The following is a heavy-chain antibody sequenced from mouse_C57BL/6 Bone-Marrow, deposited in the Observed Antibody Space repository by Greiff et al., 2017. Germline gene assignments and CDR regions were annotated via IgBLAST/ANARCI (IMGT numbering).Heavy chain of an antibody. V-gene: IGHV1-52*01. J-gene: IGHJ3*01. CDR3: ARVYYYGSPWFAY. CDR1: GYTFTSYW. CDR2: IDPSDSET. D-gene: IGHD1-1*01. Sequence: QVQLKQSGAELVRPGTSVKMSCKASGYTFTSYWMHWVKQRPIQGLEWIGNIDPSDSETHYNQKFKDKATLTVDKSSSTAYMQLSSLTSEDSAVYYCARVYYYGSPWFAYWGQGTLVTVSA.